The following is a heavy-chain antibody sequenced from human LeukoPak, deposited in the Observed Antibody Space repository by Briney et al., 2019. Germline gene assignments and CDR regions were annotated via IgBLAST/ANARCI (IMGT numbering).Heavy chain of an antibody. D-gene: IGHD3-22*01. CDR1: GGTFSSYA. CDR3: ARALLGYHYDSSSYLAFDI. Sequence: SVKISCKASGGTFSSYAISWVRQAHGQGLEWMGRTIPIIGIANYDQKFQGRVTITTDKSTSTDYMELSSLRSEDTAVYYCARALLGYHYDSSSYLAFDIWGQGTMVTVSS. V-gene: IGHV1-69*04. CDR2: TIPIIGIA. J-gene: IGHJ3*02.